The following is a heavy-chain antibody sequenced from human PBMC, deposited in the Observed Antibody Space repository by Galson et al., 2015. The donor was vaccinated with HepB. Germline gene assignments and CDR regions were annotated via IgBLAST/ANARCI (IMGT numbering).Heavy chain of an antibody. V-gene: IGHV1-69*06. CDR2: IIPIFGTP. J-gene: IGHJ6*02. Sequence: SVKVSCKASGGDFNMFAISWVRQTPGHGLEWVGGIIPIFGTPNYARDFHDRVTITADRSTTTSYIELSSLTSEDTAIYYCATCEALVSNSLDVWGQGTTVTVSS. D-gene: IGHD2/OR15-2a*01. CDR3: ATCEALVSNSLDV. CDR1: GGDFNMFA.